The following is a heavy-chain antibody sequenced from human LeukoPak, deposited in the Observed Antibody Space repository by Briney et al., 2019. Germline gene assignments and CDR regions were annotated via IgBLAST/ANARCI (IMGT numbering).Heavy chain of an antibody. CDR2: IYTSGST. Sequence: SQTLSLTCTVSGGSISSGSYYWSWIRQPAGKGLEWIGRIYTSGSTNYNPSLKSRVTISVDTSKNQFSLKLSSVTAADTAVYYCAGDVRGSGYYSPLTNWFDPWGQGTLVTVSS. V-gene: IGHV4-61*02. D-gene: IGHD3-22*01. CDR3: AGDVRGSGYYSPLTNWFDP. J-gene: IGHJ5*02. CDR1: GGSISSGSYY.